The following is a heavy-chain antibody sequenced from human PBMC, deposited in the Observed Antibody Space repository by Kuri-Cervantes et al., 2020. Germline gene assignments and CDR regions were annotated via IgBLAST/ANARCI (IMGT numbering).Heavy chain of an antibody. Sequence: GGSLRLSCAASGFTFRNAWLSWVRQAPGKGLEWVGRIKSKTDGCSIDHAAPVKGSFTISSDDSNNTLSLQMNILRAEDTAVYYFARGGVFAYAIYGMDVWGQGTTVTVSS. CDR1: GFTFRNAW. CDR3: ARGGVFAYAIYGMDV. V-gene: IGHV3-15*01. CDR2: IKSKTDGCSI. J-gene: IGHJ6*02. D-gene: IGHD3-3*02.